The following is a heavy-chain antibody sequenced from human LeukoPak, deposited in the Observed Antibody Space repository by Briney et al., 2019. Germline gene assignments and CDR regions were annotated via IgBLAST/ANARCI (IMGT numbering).Heavy chain of an antibody. J-gene: IGHJ6*03. CDR2: IRSKANSYAT. D-gene: IGHD2-2*01. CDR1: GFTFSGSA. V-gene: IGHV3-73*01. CDR3: TRASDQVVPAAISLVWMRYYYMDV. Sequence: GGSLRLSCAASGFTFSGSAMHWVRQASGKGLEWVGRIRSKANSYATAYAASVKGRFTISRDDSKNTAYLQMNSLKTEDTAVYYCTRASDQVVPAAISLVWMRYYYMDVWGKGTTVTISS.